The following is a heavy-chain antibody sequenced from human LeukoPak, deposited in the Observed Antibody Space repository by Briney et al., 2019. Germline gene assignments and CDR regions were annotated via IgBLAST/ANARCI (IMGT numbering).Heavy chain of an antibody. Sequence: GRSLRLSCAASGFTFDDYAMHWVRQAPGKGLEWVSGISWNSGSIGYADSVKGRFTISRDNAKNSLYLQMNSLRAEDTALYYCASSPRAAAGTYYYYGMDVWGQGTTVTVSS. V-gene: IGHV3-9*01. J-gene: IGHJ6*02. D-gene: IGHD6-13*01. CDR2: ISWNSGSI. CDR3: ASSPRAAAGTYYYYGMDV. CDR1: GFTFDDYA.